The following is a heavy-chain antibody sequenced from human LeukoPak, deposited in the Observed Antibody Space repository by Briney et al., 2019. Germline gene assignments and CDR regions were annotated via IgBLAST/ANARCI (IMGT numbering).Heavy chain of an antibody. Sequence: PGGSLRLSCAASGFTFSSYAMSRVRQAPGKGLEWVSAISGSGGSTYYADSVKGRFTISRDNSKNTLYLQMNSLRAEDTAVYYCAKAAGYSYGYGDYYYYGMDVWGQGTTVTVSS. D-gene: IGHD5-18*01. V-gene: IGHV3-23*01. J-gene: IGHJ6*02. CDR3: AKAAGYSYGYGDYYYYGMDV. CDR1: GFTFSSYA. CDR2: ISGSGGST.